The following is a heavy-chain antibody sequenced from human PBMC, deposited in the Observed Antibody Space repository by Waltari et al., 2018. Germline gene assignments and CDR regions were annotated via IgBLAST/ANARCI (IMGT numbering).Heavy chain of an antibody. V-gene: IGHV1-69-2*01. J-gene: IGHJ3*02. CDR1: GYTFTDYY. Sequence: EVQLVQSGAEVKKPGATVKISCKVSGYTFTDYYMHWVQQAPGKGLEWMGFVEPEDVETIYAEKFQGRVTITADTATDTAYMELSSLRSEDTAVYYCATARSLEGEQWLDQGAFDIWGQGTMVTVSS. D-gene: IGHD6-19*01. CDR2: VEPEDVET. CDR3: ATARSLEGEQWLDQGAFDI.